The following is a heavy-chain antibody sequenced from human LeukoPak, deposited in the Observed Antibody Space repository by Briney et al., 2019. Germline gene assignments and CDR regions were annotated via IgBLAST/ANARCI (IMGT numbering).Heavy chain of an antibody. J-gene: IGHJ4*02. D-gene: IGHD5-12*01. CDR3: GGFLATIEGGFDY. Sequence: GGSLRLSCAASGFTFSSYAMSWVRQAPGKGLEWVSAISGSGGSTYYADSVKGRFTISRDNSKNTLYLQMNSLRAEDTAVYYCGGFLATIEGGFDYWGQGTLVTVSS. CDR1: GFTFSSYA. CDR2: ISGSGGST. V-gene: IGHV3-23*01.